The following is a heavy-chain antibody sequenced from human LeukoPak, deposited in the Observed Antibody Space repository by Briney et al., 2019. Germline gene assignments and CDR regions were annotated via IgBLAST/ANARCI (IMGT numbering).Heavy chain of an antibody. V-gene: IGHV4-59*01. CDR1: GGSISTYY. CDR3: ARGRRDWGSYYYHMDV. CDR2: IYYSGST. D-gene: IGHD7-27*01. J-gene: IGHJ6*03. Sequence: SETLSLTCTLSGGSISTYYWSWVRQPPGKGLEWIGYIYYSGSTNYNPSLKSRVTISVDTSKNQFSLKLSSVTAADTAVYYCARGRRDWGSYYYHMDVWGKGTTVTVSS.